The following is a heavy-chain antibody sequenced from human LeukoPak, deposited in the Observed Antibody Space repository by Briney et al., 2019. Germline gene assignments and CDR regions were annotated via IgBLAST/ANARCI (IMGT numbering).Heavy chain of an antibody. CDR3: AKDQGGSSGWYSYFDY. CDR2: ISYDGSNK. V-gene: IGHV3-30*18. D-gene: IGHD6-19*01. J-gene: IGHJ4*02. CDR1: GFTFSSYG. Sequence: GGSLRLSCAASGFTFSSYGMHWVRQAPGKGLEWVAVISYDGSNKYYADSVKGRFTISRDNSKNTLYLQMNSLRAEDTAVYYCAKDQGGSSGWYSYFDYWGQGTLVTVSS.